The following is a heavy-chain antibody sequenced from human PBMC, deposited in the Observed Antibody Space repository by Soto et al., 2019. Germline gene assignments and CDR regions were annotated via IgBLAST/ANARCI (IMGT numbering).Heavy chain of an antibody. D-gene: IGHD2-2*01. CDR3: AKDRFRYCSSTSCSYFDY. V-gene: IGHV3-23*01. Sequence: PGGSLRLSCAASGFTFSSYWMSWVRRAPGKGLEWVSAISGSGGSTYYADSVKGRFTISRDNSKNTLYLQMNSLRAEDTAVYYCAKDRFRYCSSTSCSYFDYWGQGTLVTVSS. CDR2: ISGSGGST. J-gene: IGHJ4*02. CDR1: GFTFSSYW.